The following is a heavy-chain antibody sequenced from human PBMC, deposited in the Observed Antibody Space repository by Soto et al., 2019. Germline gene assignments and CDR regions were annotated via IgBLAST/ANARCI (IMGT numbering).Heavy chain of an antibody. D-gene: IGHD2-15*01. CDR2: ISGSGGGT. CDR3: AKFVEVVVAATGKYGDYPFSGMDV. CDR1: GFTFSSYA. Sequence: PGGSLRLSCAASGFTFSSYAMSWVRQAPGKGLEWVSAISGSGGGTYYADSVKGRFTISRDNSKNTLYLQMNSLRAEDTAVYYCAKFVEVVVAATGKYGDYPFSGMDVWGQGTTVTVSS. J-gene: IGHJ6*02. V-gene: IGHV3-23*01.